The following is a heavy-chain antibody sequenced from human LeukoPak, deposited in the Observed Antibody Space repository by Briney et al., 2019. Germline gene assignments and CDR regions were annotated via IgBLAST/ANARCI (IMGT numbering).Heavy chain of an antibody. CDR1: GFTFSTYG. V-gene: IGHV3-23*01. D-gene: IGHD6-19*01. CDR3: ARGAGIYYTTGWKGWFDP. Sequence: GGTLRLSCVASGFTFSTYGMSWVRQAPGKGLEWVSAISGSGGSTYYADSVKGRFTISRDNSKNTLYLQMNSLRAEDTAVYYCARGAGIYYTTGWKGWFDPWGQGTLVTVTS. CDR2: ISGSGGST. J-gene: IGHJ5*02.